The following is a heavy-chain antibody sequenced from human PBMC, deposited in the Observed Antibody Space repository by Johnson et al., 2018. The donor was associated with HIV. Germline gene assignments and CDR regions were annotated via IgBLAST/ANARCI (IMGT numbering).Heavy chain of an antibody. CDR3: ARGLGSYSSGYPMLDAFDI. J-gene: IGHJ3*02. D-gene: IGHD3-22*01. V-gene: IGHV3-13*01. Sequence: VQLVESGGGLVQPGGSLRLSCAASGFTFRSYDMHWVSQATGKGLAWVSALGAAGDTYYPGSVKGRFTISRENAKTSLYLQMNRLRAGDTAVYYCARGLGSYSSGYPMLDAFDIWGQGTMVTVSS. CDR2: LGAAGDT. CDR1: GFTFRSYD.